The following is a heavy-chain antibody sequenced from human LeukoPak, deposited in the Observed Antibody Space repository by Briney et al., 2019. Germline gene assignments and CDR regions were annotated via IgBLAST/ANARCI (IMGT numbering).Heavy chain of an antibody. CDR3: ARAIGSSWLYDY. CDR1: GDSISSGGYY. CDR2: IYYSGST. D-gene: IGHD6-13*01. J-gene: IGHJ4*02. Sequence: SETLSLTCTVSGDSISSGGYYWSWIRQYPGKGLEWIGSIYYSGSTYYNPSLKSRVTISVDTSKNQFSLKLNSVTAADTAVYYCARAIGSSWLYDYWGQGTLVTVSS. V-gene: IGHV4-31*03.